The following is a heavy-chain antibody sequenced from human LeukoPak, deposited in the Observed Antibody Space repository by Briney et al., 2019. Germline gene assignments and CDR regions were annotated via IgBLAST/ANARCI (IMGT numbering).Heavy chain of an antibody. CDR1: GGSISSGSYS. CDR3: ARAYYYDSSGYPFDY. J-gene: IGHJ4*02. D-gene: IGHD3-22*01. Sequence: SQTLSLTCTVSGGSISSGSYSWSWIRQPAGKGLEWIGRFYISGSTNYNPSLKSRVTISVDTSKNQFSLKLSSVTAADTAVYYCARAYYYDSSGYPFDYWGQGTLVTVSS. CDR2: FYISGST. V-gene: IGHV4-61*02.